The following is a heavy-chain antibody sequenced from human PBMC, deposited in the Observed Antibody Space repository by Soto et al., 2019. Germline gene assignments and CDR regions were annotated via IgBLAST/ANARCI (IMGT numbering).Heavy chain of an antibody. D-gene: IGHD4-4*01. J-gene: IGHJ4*02. CDR3: AKDHGMSTITYFDY. Sequence: GGSLRLSCAASGFTFSSYAMSWVRQAPGKGLEWVSGISGSGDSTYYADSVKGRFTISRDNSKNTLYVQMNSLRAEDTAVYYCAKDHGMSTITYFDYWGRGTLVTVSS. CDR1: GFTFSSYA. CDR2: ISGSGDST. V-gene: IGHV3-23*01.